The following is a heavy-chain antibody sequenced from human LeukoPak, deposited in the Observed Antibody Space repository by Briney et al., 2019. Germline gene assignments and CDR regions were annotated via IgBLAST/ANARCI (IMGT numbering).Heavy chain of an antibody. D-gene: IGHD2-8*01. Sequence: PGGSLRLSCAASGFAVSSNYMSWVRQAPGKGLEWVSVIYSGGYTYYADSVKGRFTISRDNSKNTLHLQMNSLRVEDTAVYYCTRNPEATNRRFDYWGQGTLVTVSS. J-gene: IGHJ4*02. V-gene: IGHV3-53*01. CDR1: GFAVSSNY. CDR2: IYSGGYT. CDR3: TRNPEATNRRFDY.